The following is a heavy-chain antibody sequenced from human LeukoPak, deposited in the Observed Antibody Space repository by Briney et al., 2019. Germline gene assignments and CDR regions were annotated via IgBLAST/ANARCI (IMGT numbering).Heavy chain of an antibody. CDR1: GGTFSSYA. CDR3: ARDSYADVDTAINYFDY. V-gene: IGHV1-69*04. J-gene: IGHJ4*02. CDR2: IIPILGIA. Sequence: SVKVSCKASGGTFSSYAISWVRQAPGQGLEWMGRIIPILGIANYAQKYQGRVTITADKSTSTAYMELSSLRSEDTAVYYCARDSYADVDTAINYFDYWGQGTLVTVSS. D-gene: IGHD5-18*01.